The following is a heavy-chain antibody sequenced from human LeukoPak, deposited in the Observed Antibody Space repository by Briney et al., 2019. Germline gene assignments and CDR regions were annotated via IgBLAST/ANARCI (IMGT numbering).Heavy chain of an antibody. Sequence: SETLSLTCTVSGGSISSYYWSWIRQPPGKGLEWVGYIYYSGSTNYNPSLKSRVIISVDRSKNQFSLKLSSVTAADTAVYYCARAPVGRQQWLVEFRDWYFDLWGRGTLVTVSS. CDR1: GGSISSYY. D-gene: IGHD6-19*01. J-gene: IGHJ2*01. CDR3: ARAPVGRQQWLVEFRDWYFDL. CDR2: IYYSGST. V-gene: IGHV4-59*12.